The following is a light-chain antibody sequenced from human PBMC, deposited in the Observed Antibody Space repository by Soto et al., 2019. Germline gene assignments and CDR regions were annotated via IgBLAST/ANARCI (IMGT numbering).Light chain of an antibody. J-gene: IGKJ2*01. CDR2: AAS. CDR3: QQSYSNPPTYT. Sequence: DIQMTQSPSSLSASVGDRVTITCRASQSISSYLHWYQQKPGKAPKPLIYAASRLQSGVPSRFSGSGSGTDFTLTISSLQHEDFASYYCQQSYSNPPTYTFGQGTKLEIK. V-gene: IGKV1-39*01. CDR1: QSISSY.